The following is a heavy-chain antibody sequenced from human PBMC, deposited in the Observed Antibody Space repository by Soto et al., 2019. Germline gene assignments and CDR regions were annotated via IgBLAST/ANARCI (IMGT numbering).Heavy chain of an antibody. Sequence: QVQLVESGGGVVQPGRSLRLSCTASGFTFRSYAIHWVRQAPGKGLEWVAVISYDGSNKYYADSVKGRFTISRDNSKNTLYLQMNSLRVEDTAVYYCARDVDSSWYIGGAKYYYGMDVWGQGTTVTVSS. CDR2: ISYDGSNK. J-gene: IGHJ6*02. CDR3: ARDVDSSWYIGGAKYYYGMDV. V-gene: IGHV3-30*04. D-gene: IGHD6-13*01. CDR1: GFTFRSYA.